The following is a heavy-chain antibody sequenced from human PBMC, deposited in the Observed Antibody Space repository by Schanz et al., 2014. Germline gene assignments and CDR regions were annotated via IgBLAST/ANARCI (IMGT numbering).Heavy chain of an antibody. J-gene: IGHJ6*03. CDR1: GGSISSYY. CDR2: ITYSGGT. D-gene: IGHD5-12*01. Sequence: QVQLQESGPGLVRPSETLSLTCTVSGGSISSYYWSWIRQSPGKGPEWIGYITYSGGTNHNASLKSRVTISVDPAKNQFSLKVTSGTAADTVNYYCARVHRTSLERGSHYYMDVWGKGTTVTVSS. V-gene: IGHV4-59*01. CDR3: ARVHRTSLERGSHYYMDV.